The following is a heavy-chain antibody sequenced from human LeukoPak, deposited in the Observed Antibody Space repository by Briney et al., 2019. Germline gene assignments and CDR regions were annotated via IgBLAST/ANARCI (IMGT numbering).Heavy chain of an antibody. CDR2: IYYSGST. Sequence: SETLSLTCTVSGGSISSSSYYWGWIRQPPGKGLEWIGSIYYSGSTYYNPSLKSRVTISVDTSKNHFSLKLSSVTAADTAVYYCVRRLASGDYHPLGWGQGTLVTVSS. D-gene: IGHD1-26*01. V-gene: IGHV4-39*02. CDR1: GGSISSSSYY. J-gene: IGHJ4*02. CDR3: VRRLASGDYHPLG.